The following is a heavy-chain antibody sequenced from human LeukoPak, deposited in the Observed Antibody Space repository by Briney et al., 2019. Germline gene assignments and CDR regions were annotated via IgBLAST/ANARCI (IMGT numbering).Heavy chain of an antibody. CDR2: INHSGST. D-gene: IGHD6-19*01. CDR1: GGSFSGYY. J-gene: IGHJ4*02. V-gene: IGHV4-34*01. CDR3: ASHSSGAGAYYFDY. Sequence: SETLSLTCAVYGGSFSGYYWSWIRQPPGKGLEWIGEINHSGSTNYNPSLKSRVTISVDTSKNQFSLKLSSVTAADTAVYYCASHSSGAGAYYFDYWGQGTLVTVSS.